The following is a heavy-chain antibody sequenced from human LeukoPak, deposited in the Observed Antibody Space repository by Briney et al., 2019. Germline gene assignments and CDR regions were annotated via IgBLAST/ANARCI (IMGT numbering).Heavy chain of an antibody. CDR3: ARSRDRKTGADS. V-gene: IGHV3-33*01. J-gene: IGHJ4*02. D-gene: IGHD1-14*01. Sequence: GGSLRLSCAASGLTFISYGMHWVRQAPGKGLEWVAVIWYDGRNKYYADSVKGRFTISRDNSKNTLYLQMSSLRAEDTAVYYCARSRDRKTGADSWGQGTLVTVSS. CDR1: GLTFISYG. CDR2: IWYDGRNK.